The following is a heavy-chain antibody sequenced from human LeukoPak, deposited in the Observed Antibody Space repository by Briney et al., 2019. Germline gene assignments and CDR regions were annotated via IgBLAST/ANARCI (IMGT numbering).Heavy chain of an antibody. J-gene: IGHJ4*02. Sequence: GGSLRLSCEASGFTFSNYSMSWVRQAPGKGLEWVSYISSSSTTIYYADSVKGRFTISRDNAKNSLYLQMNSLRAEDTAIYYCAKDVVRGVFPYWGQGTLVTVSS. V-gene: IGHV3-48*04. D-gene: IGHD3-10*01. CDR2: ISSSSTTI. CDR1: GFTFSNYS. CDR3: AKDVVRGVFPY.